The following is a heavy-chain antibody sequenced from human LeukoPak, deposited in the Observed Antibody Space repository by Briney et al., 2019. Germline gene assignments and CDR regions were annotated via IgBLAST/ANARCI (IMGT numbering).Heavy chain of an antibody. CDR3: ARDSCSSTSCPSYFQH. J-gene: IGHJ1*01. Sequence: GASVKVSCKASGYTFTSYYMHWVRQAPGQGLEWMGIINPSGGSTSYAQKFQGRVTMTRDTSTSTVYMELSSLRSEDTAVYYCARDSCSSTSCPSYFQHWGQGTLVTVSS. D-gene: IGHD2-2*01. V-gene: IGHV1-46*01. CDR2: INPSGGST. CDR1: GYTFTSYY.